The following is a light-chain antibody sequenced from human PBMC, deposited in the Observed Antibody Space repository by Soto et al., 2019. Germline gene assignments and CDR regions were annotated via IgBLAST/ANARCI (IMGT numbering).Light chain of an antibody. CDR2: DAS. CDR1: QFIDSY. CDR3: QHYDNFPIS. J-gene: IGKJ5*01. Sequence: EIQLTQSPTSLSASVGDRVTIACRASQFIDSYLNWYQQKPGKAPKLLIYDASNLEAGVPSRFFGSGSGTHFTFTIGSLQPEDIATYYCQHYDNFPISFGQRRRPANK. V-gene: IGKV1-33*01.